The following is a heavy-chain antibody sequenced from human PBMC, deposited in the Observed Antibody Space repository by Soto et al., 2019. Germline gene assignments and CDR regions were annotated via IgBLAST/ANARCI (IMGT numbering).Heavy chain of an antibody. CDR3: ADLRGDYYDSSGYYYHY. CDR1: GFTFTSSA. J-gene: IGHJ4*02. V-gene: IGHV1-58*01. CDR2: IVVGSGNT. Sequence: SVKVSCKASGFTFTSSAVQWVRQARGQRLEWIGWIVVGSGNTNYAQKFQERVTITRDMSTSTAYMELSSLRSEDTAVYYCADLRGDYYDSSGYYYHYWGQGTLVTVSS. D-gene: IGHD3-22*01.